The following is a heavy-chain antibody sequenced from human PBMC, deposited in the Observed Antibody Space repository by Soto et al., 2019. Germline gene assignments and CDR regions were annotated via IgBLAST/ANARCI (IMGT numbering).Heavy chain of an antibody. CDR1: GFSFSLYA. CDR3: AKTVGGTNYYSAMHV. V-gene: IGHV3-23*01. D-gene: IGHD2-15*01. J-gene: IGHJ6*02. CDR2: ISGRGVNT. Sequence: EVQLLESGGGLVQPGGSLRLSCAASGFSFSLYAMTWVRQAPCTGLEWVSVISGRGVNTYYADSVKGRFTVSSHNSKDTLSLQMRSLGVVDTAVYYCAKTVGGTNYYSAMHVWDRGTTVTVSS.